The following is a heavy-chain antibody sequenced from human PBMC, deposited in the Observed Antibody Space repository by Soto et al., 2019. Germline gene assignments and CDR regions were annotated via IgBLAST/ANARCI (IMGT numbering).Heavy chain of an antibody. CDR2: LYSDGST. J-gene: IGHJ4*02. CDR1: GFTVTNNY. Sequence: GGSLRLSCAASGFTVTNNYMSWVRQAPGKGLESVSVLYSDGSTNYADSVKGRFTISRDNPKNTLYLQMNSLRVEDTALYYCATAFCTDGSSCGFDYWGQGTLVNVSS. V-gene: IGHV3-53*01. D-gene: IGHD2-8*01. CDR3: ATAFCTDGSSCGFDY.